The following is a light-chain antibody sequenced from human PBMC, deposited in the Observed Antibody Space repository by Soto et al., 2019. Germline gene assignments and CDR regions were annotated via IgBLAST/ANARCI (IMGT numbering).Light chain of an antibody. J-gene: IGKJ1*01. Sequence: VLTQSPATLSLSPGDRATISCRASENVRTFVDWYQQKPGQAPRLLIYGASTRATDIPARFSGSGSGTAFFTTISNLEPEEFAVYYCHQHSHFPPWTFGQGTRVEIQ. CDR3: HQHSHFPPWT. CDR2: GAS. CDR1: ENVRTF. V-gene: IGKV3-11*01.